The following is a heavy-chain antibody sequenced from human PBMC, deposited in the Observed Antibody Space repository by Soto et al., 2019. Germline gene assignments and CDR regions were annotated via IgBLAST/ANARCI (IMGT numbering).Heavy chain of an antibody. CDR3: AKAATVVTLYYFDY. Sequence: PGGSLRLSCAASGFTFNNYGMSWVRQAPGKGLEWVSAITDSGGSTYYADSVKGRFTISGDNSKNTVYLQMNSLRAEDTAVYYCAKAATVVTLYYFDYWGQGTLVTVSS. V-gene: IGHV3-23*01. J-gene: IGHJ4*02. CDR1: GFTFNNYG. CDR2: ITDSGGST. D-gene: IGHD4-17*01.